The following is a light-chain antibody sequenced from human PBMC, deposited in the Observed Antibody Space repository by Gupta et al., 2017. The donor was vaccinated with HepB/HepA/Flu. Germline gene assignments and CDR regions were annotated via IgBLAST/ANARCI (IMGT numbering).Light chain of an antibody. J-gene: IGKJ3*01. CDR2: DAS. V-gene: IGKV3-11*01. Sequence: ETVLTQSPGTLSLSPGERATLSCRASQSVSSYLAWYQHKPVQAPRLLIYDASNRATGIPARFSGSGSGTDFTLTISSLEPEDFAVYYCQQRSNWPPRLTFGPGTKVDIK. CDR3: QQRSNWPPRLT. CDR1: QSVSSY.